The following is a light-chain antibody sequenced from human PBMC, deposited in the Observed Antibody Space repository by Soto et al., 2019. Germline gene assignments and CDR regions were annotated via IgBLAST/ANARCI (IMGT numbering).Light chain of an antibody. Sequence: EIVLTQSPGTLSLSPGERATLSCRASQTLSTNSLAWYQQRPGQTPRLLIYAASTRDTDIPDRFNGSGSGTDFALTISMLEPEDFALYYCQKYNDSPLTFGPGTKVDVK. CDR2: AAS. CDR1: QTLSTNS. CDR3: QKYNDSPLT. J-gene: IGKJ3*01. V-gene: IGKV3-20*01.